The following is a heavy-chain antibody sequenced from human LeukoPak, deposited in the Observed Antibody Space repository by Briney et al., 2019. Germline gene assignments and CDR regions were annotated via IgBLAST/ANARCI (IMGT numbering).Heavy chain of an antibody. CDR1: GFTFDDYA. Sequence: GGSLRLPCAASGFTFDDYAMHWVRQAPGKGLEWVSLISWDGGSTYYADSVKGRFTISRDNSKNSLYLQMNSLRAEDTALYYCAKELRFLEWLYAFDIWGQGTMVTVSS. V-gene: IGHV3-43D*04. CDR3: AKELRFLEWLYAFDI. CDR2: ISWDGGST. J-gene: IGHJ3*02. D-gene: IGHD3-3*01.